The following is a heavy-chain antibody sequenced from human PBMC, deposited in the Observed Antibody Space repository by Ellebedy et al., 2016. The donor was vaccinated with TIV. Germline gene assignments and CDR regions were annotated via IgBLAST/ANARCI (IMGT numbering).Heavy chain of an antibody. CDR3: ARGAFYSGMDV. CDR2: IDVGGSTT. J-gene: IGHJ6*02. D-gene: IGHD3-16*01. V-gene: IGHV3-74*01. CDR1: GFTFSNDW. Sequence: PGGSLSLSCAASGFTFSNDWVNWLRQAPGKGLAWVSRIDVGGSTTNYAESVKGRFTISRDNAKNTVYLLMNSLRAEDTALYYCARGAFYSGMDVWGQGTTVTVSS.